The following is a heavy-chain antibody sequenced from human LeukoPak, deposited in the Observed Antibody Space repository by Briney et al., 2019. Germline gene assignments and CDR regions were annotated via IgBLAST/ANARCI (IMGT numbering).Heavy chain of an antibody. CDR2: INPNSGGT. CDR1: GYTFTGYY. Sequence: ATLKLSCTASGYTFTGYYMHWVRQAPGQGLECMGWINPNSGGTKYAQKFQGRVTMTRDTSISTAYMELSRRRSDDTAVYYCARDQSRMATTTKFDLWGEGTLVTVSS. J-gene: IGHJ4*02. CDR3: ARDQSRMATTTKFDL. D-gene: IGHD5-12*01. V-gene: IGHV1-2*02.